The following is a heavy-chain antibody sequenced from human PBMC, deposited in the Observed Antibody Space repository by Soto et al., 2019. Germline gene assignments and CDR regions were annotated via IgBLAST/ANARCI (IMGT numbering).Heavy chain of an antibody. CDR1: GGSIGSGDYY. J-gene: IGHJ5*02. CDR3: ARGSLSSSSSWFDP. Sequence: ASETLSLTGSVSGGSIGSGDYYWTWIRQHPGKGLEWIGYIHHSGNTYYSPSLQSRLTISVDTSKNQFYLKLYSVTAADTAMYYCARGSLSSSSSWFDPWGQGTLVTVS. CDR2: IHHSGNT. D-gene: IGHD6-6*01. V-gene: IGHV4-31*03.